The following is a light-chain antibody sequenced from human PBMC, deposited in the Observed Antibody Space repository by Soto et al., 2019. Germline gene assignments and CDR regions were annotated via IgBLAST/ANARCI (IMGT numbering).Light chain of an antibody. CDR3: QQYGASPWT. CDR2: GTS. Sequence: EIVLTKSPGTLSLSPGERATLSCRASQSVGSSYLAWYQQKPGQAPRLLIYGTSSRATGIPDRFSGSGSGTDFTLIISRLEPEDCAVFYCQQYGASPWTFGQGTKVEIK. CDR1: QSVGSSY. V-gene: IGKV3-20*01. J-gene: IGKJ1*01.